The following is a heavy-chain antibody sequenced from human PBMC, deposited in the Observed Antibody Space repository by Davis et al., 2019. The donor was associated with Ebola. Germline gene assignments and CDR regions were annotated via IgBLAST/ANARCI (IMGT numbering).Heavy chain of an antibody. D-gene: IGHD5-18*01. V-gene: IGHV3-53*01. CDR3: AKALGYSYGPYGMDV. J-gene: IGHJ6*02. Sequence: GESLKISCAASGFTVSSNYMSWVRQAPGKGLEWVSVIYSGGSTYYADSVKGRFTISRDNSKNTLYLQMNSLRAEDTAVYYCAKALGYSYGPYGMDVWGQGTTVTVSS. CDR1: GFTVSSNY. CDR2: IYSGGST.